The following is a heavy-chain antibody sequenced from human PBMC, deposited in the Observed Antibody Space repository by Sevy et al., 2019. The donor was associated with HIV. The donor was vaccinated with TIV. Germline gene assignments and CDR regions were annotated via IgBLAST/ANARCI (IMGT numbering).Heavy chain of an antibody. CDR2: IWYDGSSK. Sequence: GWSLRLSCAASGFTFSSYGMHWVRQAPGKGLEWVAVIWYDGSSKYYADSVKGRFTVSRDNSKNTLYLQMNSLRAEDTAVYYCARDKLLPFTVTMVRGALSYYFDSWGQRTLVTASS. D-gene: IGHD3-10*01. V-gene: IGHV3-33*01. J-gene: IGHJ4*02. CDR3: ARDKLLPFTVTMVRGALSYYFDS. CDR1: GFTFSSYG.